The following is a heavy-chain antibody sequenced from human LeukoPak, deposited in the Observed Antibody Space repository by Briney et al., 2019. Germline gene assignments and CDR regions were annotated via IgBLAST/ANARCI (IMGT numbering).Heavy chain of an antibody. D-gene: IGHD1-26*01. V-gene: IGHV4-4*02. CDR3: SRESGPFCPFGH. Sequence: SGTLSLTCGVSGGSITTTNYWSWVRQPPGGGLEWIGEVSLAGRTRYNPSLKNRVNISIDESKNHLYLNLASVTAADTAVYYCSRESGPFCPFGHWGQGTLVAVTS. J-gene: IGHJ4*02. CDR2: VSLAGRT. CDR1: GGSITTTNY.